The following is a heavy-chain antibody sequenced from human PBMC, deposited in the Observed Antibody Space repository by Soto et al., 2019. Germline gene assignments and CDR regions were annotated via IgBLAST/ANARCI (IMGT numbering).Heavy chain of an antibody. CDR3: ARGLWGSYSGFDY. D-gene: IGHD1-26*01. J-gene: IGHJ4*02. CDR2: IYPGDSDT. Sequence: GESLKISCKGSGYRFTNYWIGWVRQMPGKGLEWMGIIYPGDSDTRYSPSFQGQVTISADKSINTAYLQWSSLKASDTAMYYCARGLWGSYSGFDYWGQGTLVTVSS. V-gene: IGHV5-51*01. CDR1: GYRFTNYW.